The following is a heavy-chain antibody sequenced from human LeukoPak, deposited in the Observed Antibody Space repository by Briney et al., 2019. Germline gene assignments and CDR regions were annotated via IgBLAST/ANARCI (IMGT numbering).Heavy chain of an antibody. V-gene: IGHV4-59*01. CDR1: GGSISSYY. Sequence: SETLSLTCTVSGGSISSYYWSWFRQPPGKGPEWIGSIYYSGSTNYNPSLKSRVTISVDTSKNQFSLKLSSVTAADTAVYYCARASMGRYGMDVWGQGTTVTVSS. J-gene: IGHJ6*02. D-gene: IGHD2/OR15-2a*01. CDR2: IYYSGST. CDR3: ARASMGRYGMDV.